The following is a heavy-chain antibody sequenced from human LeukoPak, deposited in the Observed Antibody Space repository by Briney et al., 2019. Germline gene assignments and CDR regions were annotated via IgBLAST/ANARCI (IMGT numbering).Heavy chain of an antibody. CDR2: INPSGGST. CDR1: GYIFTGYY. V-gene: IGHV1-46*01. Sequence: GASVKVSCKASGYIFTGYYMHWVRQAPGQGLEWMGIINPSGGSTSYAQKFQGRVTMTRDMSTSTVYMELSSLRSEDTAVYYCARLGFGEALNDYWGQGTLVTVSS. J-gene: IGHJ4*02. D-gene: IGHD3-10*01. CDR3: ARLGFGEALNDY.